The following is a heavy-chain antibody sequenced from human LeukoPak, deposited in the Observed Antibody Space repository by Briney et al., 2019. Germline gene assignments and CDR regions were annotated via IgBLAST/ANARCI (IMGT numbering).Heavy chain of an antibody. CDR3: TRQPSSGQTYLDY. CDR1: GGSINSHY. CDR2: ISNSGNT. V-gene: IGHV4-59*08. Sequence: PSQSLSLTCTVSGGSINSHYWSWIRQPPGKGLEWVGFISNSGNTYYNTSLKGRVTISEDTYKDQFSLKLRSVTASDTAVYYCTRQPSSGQTYLDYWGQGAMVTVSS. J-gene: IGHJ4*02. D-gene: IGHD6-19*01.